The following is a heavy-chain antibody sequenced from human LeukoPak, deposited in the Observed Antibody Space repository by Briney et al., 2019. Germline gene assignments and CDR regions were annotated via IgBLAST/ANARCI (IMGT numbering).Heavy chain of an antibody. CDR2: ISDIGSI. J-gene: IGHJ4*02. D-gene: IGHD2/OR15-2a*01. Sequence: SETLSLTCTVSVGSISSYYWSWIRQPPGKGLEWIAYISDIGSINYNPSLKSRVTISLDTSKNQFSLKLSSVTAADTAVYYCAGHHPRNTVDFWGQGTLVTVSS. CDR1: VGSISSYY. CDR3: AGHHPRNTVDF. V-gene: IGHV4-59*08.